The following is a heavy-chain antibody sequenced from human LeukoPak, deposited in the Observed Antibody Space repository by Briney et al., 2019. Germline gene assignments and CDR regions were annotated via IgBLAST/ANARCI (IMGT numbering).Heavy chain of an antibody. J-gene: IGHJ6*03. Sequence: HSGGSLRLSCAASGFTFSTYGMHWVRQAPGKGLEWVAFILYDGSNKYYADSVKGRFTISRDNSKNTLYLQMNSLRAEDTAVYYCAREGGDYPPYYYYYYYMDVWGKGTTVTVSS. CDR1: GFTFSTYG. CDR3: AREGGDYPPYYYYYYYMDV. CDR2: ILYDGSNK. V-gene: IGHV3-30*02. D-gene: IGHD4-17*01.